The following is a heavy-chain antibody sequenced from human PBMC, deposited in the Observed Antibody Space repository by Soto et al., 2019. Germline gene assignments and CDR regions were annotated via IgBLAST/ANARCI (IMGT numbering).Heavy chain of an antibody. D-gene: IGHD3-22*01. CDR3: ARGTYYYDSSGQPIPFDY. Sequence: QVQLVQSGAEVKKPGASVKVSCKASGYTFTGYYMHWVRQAPGQGLEWMGWINPNSGGTNYAQKFQGWVTMTRDTSISTAYMELSRLRSDDTAVYYCARGTYYYDSSGQPIPFDYWGQGTLVTVSS. CDR1: GYTFTGYY. J-gene: IGHJ4*02. V-gene: IGHV1-2*04. CDR2: INPNSGGT.